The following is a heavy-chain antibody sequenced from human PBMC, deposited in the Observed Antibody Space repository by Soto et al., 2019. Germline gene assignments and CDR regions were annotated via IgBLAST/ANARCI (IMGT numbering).Heavy chain of an antibody. CDR1: GYTFTVYA. J-gene: IGHJ4*02. Sequence: QVQLVQSGAEEKKPGASVKVSCKASGYTFTVYAMHWVRQAPGQRLEWMGWINAGNGNTKYSQKFQGRVTITRDTAASTAYMGLRSLGSEDTAVYYWARAVAVTADFDYWGQGTLVTVSS. V-gene: IGHV1-3*05. D-gene: IGHD2-21*02. CDR3: ARAVAVTADFDY. CDR2: INAGNGNT.